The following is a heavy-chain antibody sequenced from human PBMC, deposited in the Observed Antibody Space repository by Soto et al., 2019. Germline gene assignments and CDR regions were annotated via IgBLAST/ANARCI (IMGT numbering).Heavy chain of an antibody. CDR3: ARGTLRGDYGADY. Sequence: QVQLVESGGGVVQPGRSLRLSCAASGFTFSRYGMQWVRQAPGKGLEWVAVIWYDGSNKYYADSVKGRFTISRDNSKNTLYLQMNCLGVEDTAVYYCARGTLRGDYGADYWGQGTLVTVSS. D-gene: IGHD2-21*02. J-gene: IGHJ4*02. V-gene: IGHV3-33*01. CDR1: GFTFSRYG. CDR2: IWYDGSNK.